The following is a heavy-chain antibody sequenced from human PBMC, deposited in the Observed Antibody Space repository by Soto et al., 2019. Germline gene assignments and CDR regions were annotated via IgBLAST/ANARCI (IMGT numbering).Heavy chain of an antibody. J-gene: IGHJ4*02. CDR2: ISYDGSNK. D-gene: IGHD3-10*01. V-gene: IGHV3-30*18. CDR1: GFTFSSYG. CDR3: AKGVYRAVFYSDY. Sequence: PGGSLRLSCAASGFTFSSYGMHWVRQAPGKGLEWVAVISYDGSNKYYADSVKGRFTISRDNSKNTLYLQMNSLRAEDTAVYYWAKGVYRAVFYSDYWGQGTLVTVSS.